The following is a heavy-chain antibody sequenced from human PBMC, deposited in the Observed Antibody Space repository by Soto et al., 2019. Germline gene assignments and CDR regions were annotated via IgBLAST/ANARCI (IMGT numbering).Heavy chain of an antibody. V-gene: IGHV1-69*02. CDR1: GGTFSSYT. CDR3: ARSPGYSSGGNWFDP. J-gene: IGHJ5*02. Sequence: VQLVQSGAEVKQPGSSVKVSCKASGGTFSSYTISWVRQAPGQGLEWMGRIIPILGIANYAQKFQGRVTITADKSTSTAYMELSSLRSEDTAVYYCARSPGYSSGGNWFDPWGQGTLVTVSS. CDR2: IIPILGIA. D-gene: IGHD6-19*01.